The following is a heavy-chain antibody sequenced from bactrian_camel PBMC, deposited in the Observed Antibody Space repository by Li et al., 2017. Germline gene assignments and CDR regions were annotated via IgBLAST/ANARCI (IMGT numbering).Heavy chain of an antibody. V-gene: IGHV3S40*01. CDR3: SKDFRMRLGSIAMGHEYDH. D-gene: IGHD6*01. CDR2: INSGGDNA. J-gene: IGHJ4*01. Sequence: EVQLVESGGDSVQPGGSLRLSCVASGFSFSTYAMSWVRQAPGKGLEWVSTINSGGDNAYYADFVKDRFTISRDNAKNTLYLQLNSPKTEDTAMYYCSKDFRMRLGSIAMGHEYDHWGQGTQVTVS. CDR1: GFSFSTYA.